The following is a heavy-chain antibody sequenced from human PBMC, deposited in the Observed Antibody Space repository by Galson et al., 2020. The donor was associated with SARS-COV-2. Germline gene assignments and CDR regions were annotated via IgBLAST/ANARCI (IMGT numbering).Heavy chain of an antibody. D-gene: IGHD1-1*01. CDR2: IYHSGST. V-gene: IGHV4-38-2*01. J-gene: IGHJ4*02. Sequence: SETMSLTCAVSGYSLSSGYYWGWIRQPPGKGLEWIGSIYHSGSTYYNPSLKSRVAISVDTSKNQFSLKLRYVTAADTAVYYCARRHWNDQYDFWGQGTLVTVSS. CDR3: ARRHWNDQYDF. CDR1: GYSLSSGYY.